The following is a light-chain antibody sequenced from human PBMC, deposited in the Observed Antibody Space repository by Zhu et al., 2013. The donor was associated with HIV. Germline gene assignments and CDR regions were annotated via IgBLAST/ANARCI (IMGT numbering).Light chain of an antibody. Sequence: QSALTQPPSASGSLGQSVTISCTGTSSDVGAYNYVSWYQQHPGKAPKLMIYEVSKRPSGVPDRFSGSKSGNMASLTVSGLQAEDGADYYCSSYAGSNNYVFGTGTKVTVL. CDR2: EVS. CDR3: SSYAGSNNYV. CDR1: SSDVGAYNY. V-gene: IGLV2-8*01. J-gene: IGLJ1*01.